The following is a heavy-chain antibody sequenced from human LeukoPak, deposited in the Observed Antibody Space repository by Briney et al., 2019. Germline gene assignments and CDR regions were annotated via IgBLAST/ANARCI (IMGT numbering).Heavy chain of an antibody. J-gene: IGHJ4*02. Sequence: TSETLSLTCAVSGVSFNDYYWSWVRQTPGKGPEWIGEINHSGYTNDSPSLKSRVTISIDTSRKQFSLNLRSVTVADTGIYYCTRMTTGHDYWGQGTLVTVSS. CDR1: GVSFNDYY. V-gene: IGHV4-34*01. CDR2: INHSGYT. CDR3: TRMTTGHDY. D-gene: IGHD4-17*01.